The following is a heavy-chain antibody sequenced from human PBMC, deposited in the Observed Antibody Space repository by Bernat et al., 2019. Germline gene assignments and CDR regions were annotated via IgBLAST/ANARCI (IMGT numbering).Heavy chain of an antibody. CDR1: GFTFSTYW. Sequence: EVQLVESGGGLVQPGGSLRLSCAASGFTFSTYWMHWVRQVSGKGLEWVSCISGDGSRTTYADSVKGRFTISRDNAKNTLSLQMNSLRAEDTAVYYCARDPDYGGYSYFESWGQGTLVTVSS. D-gene: IGHD4-23*01. CDR2: ISGDGSRT. V-gene: IGHV3-74*01. CDR3: ARDPDYGGYSYFES. J-gene: IGHJ4*02.